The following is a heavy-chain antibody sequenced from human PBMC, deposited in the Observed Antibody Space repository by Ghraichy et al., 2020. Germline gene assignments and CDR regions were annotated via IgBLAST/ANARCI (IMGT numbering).Heavy chain of an antibody. CDR1: GFTFSSYD. V-gene: IGHV3-13*01. Sequence: GESLNISCAASGFTFSSYDMHWVRQATGKGLEWVSAIGTAGDTYYPGSVKGRFTISRENAKNSLYLQMNSLRAGDTAVYYCARGRGNFYYDSSGYYYGLQGPLDYWGQGTLVTVSS. CDR3: ARGRGNFYYDSSGYYYGLQGPLDY. D-gene: IGHD3-22*01. J-gene: IGHJ4*02. CDR2: IGTAGDT.